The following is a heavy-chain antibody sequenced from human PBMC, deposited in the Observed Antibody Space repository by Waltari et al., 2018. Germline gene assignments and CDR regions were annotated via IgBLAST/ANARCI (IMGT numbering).Heavy chain of an antibody. Sequence: QVQLQQSGPGLVKPSQTLSLTCAISGDSVSSNSAAWNWIRQFPSRGLEWLGRTYYRSKWYNDYAVSVKSRITINPDTSKNQFSLQLNSVTPEDTAVYYCARDVELVSELNYYGMDVWGQGTTVTVSS. CDR1: GDSVSSNSAA. V-gene: IGHV6-1*01. D-gene: IGHD6-13*01. CDR2: TYYRSKWYN. CDR3: ARDVELVSELNYYGMDV. J-gene: IGHJ6*02.